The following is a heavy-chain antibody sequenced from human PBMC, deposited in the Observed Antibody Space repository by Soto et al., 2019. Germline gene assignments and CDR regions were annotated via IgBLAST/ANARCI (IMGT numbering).Heavy chain of an antibody. V-gene: IGHV4-34*01. D-gene: IGHD3-3*01. CDR3: ARKGGGRYDFWRKAMDV. CDR1: GGSFSCYY. CDR2: IDHSGST. J-gene: IGHJ6*02. Sequence: PSETLSLTCAVYGGSFSCYYWSWIRQTPGKGLEWIGEIDHSGSTNYNPSLKSRVTISIDPSENQFSLKLSSVTAADTGVFYCARKGGGRYDFWRKAMDVWGQGTAVTVSS.